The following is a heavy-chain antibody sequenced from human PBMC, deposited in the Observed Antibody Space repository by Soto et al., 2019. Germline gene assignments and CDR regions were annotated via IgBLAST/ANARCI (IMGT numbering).Heavy chain of an antibody. J-gene: IGHJ4*02. CDR2: IKQDGSEK. V-gene: IGHV3-7*05. CDR3: ARESIKGIQLWSRAFQYYFDY. Sequence: GGSLRLSCAASGFTFSSYWMSWVRQAPGKGLEWVANIKQDGSEKYYVDSVKGRFTISRDNAKNSLYLQMNSLRAEDTAVYYCARESIKGIQLWSRAFQYYFDYWGQGTLVTVSS. D-gene: IGHD5-18*01. CDR1: GFTFSSYW.